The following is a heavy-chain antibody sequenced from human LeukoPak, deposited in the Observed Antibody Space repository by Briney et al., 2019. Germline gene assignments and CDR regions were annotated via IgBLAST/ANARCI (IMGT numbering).Heavy chain of an antibody. J-gene: IGHJ4*02. D-gene: IGHD6-19*01. CDR3: ARGWYSSGWYAY. V-gene: IGHV4-34*01. CDR1: GGSFSGYY. Sequence: SETLSLTCAVYGGSFSGYYWSWIRQPAGKGLEWIGEINHSGSTNYNPSLKSRVTISVDTSKNQFSLKLSSVTAADTAVYYCARGWYSSGWYAYWGQGTLVTVSS. CDR2: INHSGST.